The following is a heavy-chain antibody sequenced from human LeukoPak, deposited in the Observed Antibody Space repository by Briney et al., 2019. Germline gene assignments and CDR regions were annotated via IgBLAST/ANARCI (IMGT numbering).Heavy chain of an antibody. CDR2: IYDSGST. CDR3: ARDCSGGSCYGAFDI. D-gene: IGHD2-15*01. V-gene: IGHV4-30-4*01. CDR1: GASIRSGDYY. J-gene: IGHJ3*02. Sequence: SETLSLTCTASGASIRSGDYYWSWIRQPPGKGLEWIGYIYDSGSTYYNPSLKSRITISVDTSENRFSLKLSSVTATDTAVYYCARDCSGGSCYGAFDIWGQGTMVTVSS.